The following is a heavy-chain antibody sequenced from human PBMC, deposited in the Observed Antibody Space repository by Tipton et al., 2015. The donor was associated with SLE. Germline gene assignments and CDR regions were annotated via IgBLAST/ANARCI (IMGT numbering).Heavy chain of an antibody. CDR3: AKDLGDRYPGAFDY. J-gene: IGHJ4*02. Sequence: SLRLSCAASGFTFSSYGMHWVRQAPGKGLEWVAVIWYDGSNKYYADSVKGRFTISRDNSKNTLYLQMNSLRAEDTAVYYCAKDLGDRYPGAFDYWGQGTLVTVSS. D-gene: IGHD3-10*01. CDR1: GFTFSSYG. CDR2: IWYDGSNK. V-gene: IGHV3-33*06.